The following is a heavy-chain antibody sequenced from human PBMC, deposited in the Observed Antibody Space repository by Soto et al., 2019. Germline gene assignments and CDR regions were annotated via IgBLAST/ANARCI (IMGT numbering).Heavy chain of an antibody. Sequence: QVQLVQSGAEVKKPGSSVRVSCKASGGTFSSYAISWVRQAPGQGLEWMGGIIPIFDTADYAQKFQGRVTITADETTSTAYMELSSLRSEDTAVYYCAHHPMATITDYAGMDVWGQGTTVTVSS. V-gene: IGHV1-69*12. CDR1: GGTFSSYA. CDR3: AHHPMATITDYAGMDV. CDR2: IIPIFDTA. D-gene: IGHD5-12*01. J-gene: IGHJ6*02.